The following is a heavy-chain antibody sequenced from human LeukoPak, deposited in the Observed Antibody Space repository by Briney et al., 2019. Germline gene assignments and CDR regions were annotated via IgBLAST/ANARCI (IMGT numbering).Heavy chain of an antibody. D-gene: IGHD3-22*01. CDR1: GFTFSSYW. CDR3: ARGSITMIVVPMVAFDI. V-gene: IGHV3-7*01. CDR2: IKQDGSGK. Sequence: PGGSLRLSCAASGFTFSSYWMSWVRQAPGKGLEWVANIKQDGSGKYYVDSVKGRFTISRDNAKNSLYLQMNSLRAEDTAVYYCARGSITMIVVPMVAFDIWGQGTMATVSS. J-gene: IGHJ3*02.